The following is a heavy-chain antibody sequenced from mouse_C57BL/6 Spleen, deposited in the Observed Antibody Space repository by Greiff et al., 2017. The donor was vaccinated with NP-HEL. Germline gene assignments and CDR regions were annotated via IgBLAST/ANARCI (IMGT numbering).Heavy chain of an antibody. CDR1: GYAFSSYW. CDR2: IYPGDGDT. Sequence: VQLQQSGAELVKPGASVKISCKASGYAFSSYWMNWVKQRPGKGLEWIGQIYPGDGDTNYNGKFKGKATLTADKSSSTAYMQLSSLTSEDSSVYFWSRRWYLSQGAMDYWGQGTSVTVSS. CDR3: SRRWYLSQGAMDY. D-gene: IGHD2-1*01. V-gene: IGHV1-80*01. J-gene: IGHJ4*01.